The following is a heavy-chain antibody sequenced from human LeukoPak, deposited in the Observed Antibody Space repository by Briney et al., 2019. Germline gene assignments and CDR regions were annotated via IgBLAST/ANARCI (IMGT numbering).Heavy chain of an antibody. D-gene: IGHD6-6*01. V-gene: IGHV4-30-4*08. CDR2: IYYSGGT. Sequence: PSQTLSLTCTVSGRSISSGDYYWSWIRQPPGKGLEWIGYIYYSGGTYYNPSLKTPFPISVDTSKNQFCLKMRSVTAADTAVYNCAKSISAGRGYYYYYSDVWGKGTMVTVSS. J-gene: IGHJ6*03. CDR3: AKSISAGRGYYYYYSDV. CDR1: GRSISSGDYY.